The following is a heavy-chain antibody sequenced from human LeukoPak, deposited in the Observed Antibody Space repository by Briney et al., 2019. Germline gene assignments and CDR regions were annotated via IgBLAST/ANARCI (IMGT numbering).Heavy chain of an antibody. CDR2: ISSSSSYI. J-gene: IGHJ4*02. V-gene: IGHV3-21*01. D-gene: IGHD2-2*01. CDR3: ARDLLGYCSSTSCYGGGSFDY. Sequence: GGSLRLSCAASGFTFSSYSMNWVRQAPGKGLEWVSSISSSSSYIYYAGSVKGRFTISRDNAKNSLYLQMNSLRAEDTAVYYCARDLLGYCSSTSCYGGGSFDYWGQGTLVTVSS. CDR1: GFTFSSYS.